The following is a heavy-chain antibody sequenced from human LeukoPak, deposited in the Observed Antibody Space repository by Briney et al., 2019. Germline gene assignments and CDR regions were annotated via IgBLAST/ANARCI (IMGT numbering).Heavy chain of an antibody. D-gene: IGHD3-22*01. CDR3: ARGPAMIVVVDARTPEAFDY. J-gene: IGHJ4*02. V-gene: IGHV4-59*12. CDR2: IYNSGST. Sequence: SETLSLTCNVSGGSIGNYYWSWIRQPPGKGLEWIGHIYNSGSTKYNPSLKSRVTISVDTSKNQFSLKLNSVTAADTAVYYCARGPAMIVVVDARTPEAFDYWGQGTLVTVSS. CDR1: GGSIGNYY.